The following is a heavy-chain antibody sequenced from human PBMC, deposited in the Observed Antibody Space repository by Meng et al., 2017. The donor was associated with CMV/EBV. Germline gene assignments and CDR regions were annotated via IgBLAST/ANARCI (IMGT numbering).Heavy chain of an antibody. D-gene: IGHD3-3*01. V-gene: IGHV3-48*03. CDR3: ARDVFRGEAFDI. CDR1: GFSFRLYE. J-gene: IGHJ3*02. Sequence: GGSLRLSCEASGFSFRLYEMNWVRQAPGKGLEWVSYISSSGSTTHYAESVKSRFTISRDNAKNSVYLQMNTLRAEDTAVYYCARDVFRGEAFDIWGQGTMVTVSS. CDR2: ISSSGSTT.